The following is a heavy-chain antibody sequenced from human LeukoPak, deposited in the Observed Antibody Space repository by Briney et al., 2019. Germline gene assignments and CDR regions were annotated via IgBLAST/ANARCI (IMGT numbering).Heavy chain of an antibody. Sequence: GGSLRLSCAASGLTLSDHWVSWVRQAPGKGLEGVANIEGDGSEKYYVDSVKGRFTVSRDNAKNIVYLQMNSLRVEDTAVYYCARGHTILDPRGQGTLVTVSS. V-gene: IGHV3-7*02. CDR2: IEGDGSEK. J-gene: IGHJ5*02. CDR1: GLTLSDHW. CDR3: ARGHTILDP.